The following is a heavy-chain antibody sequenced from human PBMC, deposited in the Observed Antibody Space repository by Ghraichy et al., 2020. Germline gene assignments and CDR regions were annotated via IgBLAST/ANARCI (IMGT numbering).Heavy chain of an antibody. J-gene: IGHJ4*01. Sequence: GGSLRLSCAASGFTFDNYGMSWVRQAPGKGLEWVSGINWNGGHTGYAYSMKGRFTISRDNAKNSLYLQMNSLRAEDTALYYCARGWTAVTTPFYHLGQGTLDTVSS. CDR1: GFTFDNYG. CDR2: INWNGGHT. V-gene: IGHV3-20*04. CDR3: ARGWTAVTTPFYH. D-gene: IGHD4-17*01.